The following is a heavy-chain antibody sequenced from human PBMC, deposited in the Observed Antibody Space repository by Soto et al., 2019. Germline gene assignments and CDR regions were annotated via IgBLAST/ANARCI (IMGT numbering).Heavy chain of an antibody. CDR1: GFSFSTYA. CDR2: ISYDGNIK. V-gene: IGHV3-30-3*01. D-gene: IGHD2-15*01. Sequence: QVQLVESGGAVVQPGGSLRISCTASGFSFSTYALHWVRQAPGKGLEWVAVISYDGNIKYYTDSVEGRFTMSRDSSKSTVYLQMNSLRPEDTARYYSARAAHQYGDTYSRWFDTWGQGTRVTVSS. CDR3: ARAAHQYGDTYSRWFDT. J-gene: IGHJ5*02.